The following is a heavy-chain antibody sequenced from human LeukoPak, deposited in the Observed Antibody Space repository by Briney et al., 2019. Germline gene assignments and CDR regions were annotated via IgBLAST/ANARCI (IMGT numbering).Heavy chain of an antibody. Sequence: ASVKVSCKASGYTFTNHSINWVRQAPGQGLEYMGWIDTNTGNPTYAQAFTGRIVFSLDTSVSTAYLDIRSLKAEDTAVYFCARRSMVQQLDVWGKGTTVIVSS. V-gene: IGHV7-4-1*02. D-gene: IGHD3-10*01. CDR2: IDTNTGNP. J-gene: IGHJ6*04. CDR1: GYTFTNHS. CDR3: ARRSMVQQLDV.